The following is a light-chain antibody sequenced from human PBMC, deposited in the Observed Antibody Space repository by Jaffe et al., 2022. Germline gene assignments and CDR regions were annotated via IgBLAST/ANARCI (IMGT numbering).Light chain of an antibody. V-gene: IGKV3-15*01. J-gene: IGKJ2*01. CDR3: QQYNNWPNT. CDR2: GAS. Sequence: EIVMTQSPATLSVSPGERATLSCRASQSVSSDLGWYQQKPGQAPRLLIYGASTRATGIPARFSGSGSGTEFTLTISSLQSEDFAVYYCQQYNNWPNTFGQGTRLEIK. CDR1: QSVSSD.